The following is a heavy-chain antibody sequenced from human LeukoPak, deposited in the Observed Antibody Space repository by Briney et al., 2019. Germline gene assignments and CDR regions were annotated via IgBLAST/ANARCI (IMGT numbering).Heavy chain of an antibody. D-gene: IGHD3-10*01. Sequence: SETLSLTCAVSGGSISSNSYYWGWIRQPPGKGLEWIGSIYYSGSTYYNPSLKSRVTISVDTSKNQFSLKLSSVTAADTAVYYCARGRGTYYYGSGSFFAFDYWGQGTLVTVSS. CDR3: ARGRGTYYYGSGSFFAFDY. CDR1: GGSISSNSYY. J-gene: IGHJ4*02. CDR2: IYYSGST. V-gene: IGHV4-39*01.